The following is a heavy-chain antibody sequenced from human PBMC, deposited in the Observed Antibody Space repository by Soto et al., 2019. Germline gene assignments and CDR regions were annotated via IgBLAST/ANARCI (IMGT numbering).Heavy chain of an antibody. CDR3: AATGGYSYGYANY. CDR1: GGSISSSSYY. Sequence: SETLSLTCTVSGGSISSSSYYWGWIRQPPGKGLEWIGSIYYSGSTYYNPSLKSRVTISVDTSKNQFSLKLSSVTAADTAVYYCAATGGYSYGYANYWGQGTLVTVSS. V-gene: IGHV4-39*01. D-gene: IGHD5-18*01. J-gene: IGHJ4*02. CDR2: IYYSGST.